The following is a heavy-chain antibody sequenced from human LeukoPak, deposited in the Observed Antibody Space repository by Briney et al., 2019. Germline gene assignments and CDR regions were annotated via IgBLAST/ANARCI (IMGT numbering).Heavy chain of an antibody. V-gene: IGHV3-74*01. J-gene: IGHJ6*03. Sequence: GGSLRRSCAASGFTFSNYRMHWVRQAPGKGLVWVSRINSDGSSTSYADSVKGRFTISRENAKNTLYLQMNSLRAEDTAVYYCARVSSGSYFGYYYYYMDVWGKGTTVTVSS. CDR2: INSDGSST. D-gene: IGHD1-26*01. CDR3: ARVSSGSYFGYYYYYMDV. CDR1: GFTFSNYR.